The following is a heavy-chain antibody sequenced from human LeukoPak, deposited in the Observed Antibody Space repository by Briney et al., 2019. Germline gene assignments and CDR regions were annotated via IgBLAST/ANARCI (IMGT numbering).Heavy chain of an antibody. D-gene: IGHD3-10*01. Sequence: SETLSLTCTVSGGSISSGGYYWSWIRQHPGKGLEWIAYIYYSGSTYYNPSLKSRVTISVDTSKNQFSLKLSSVTAADTAVYYCARTGVETIDYWGQGTLVTVSS. CDR3: ARTGVETIDY. CDR1: GGSISSGGYY. J-gene: IGHJ4*02. CDR2: IYYSGST. V-gene: IGHV4-31*03.